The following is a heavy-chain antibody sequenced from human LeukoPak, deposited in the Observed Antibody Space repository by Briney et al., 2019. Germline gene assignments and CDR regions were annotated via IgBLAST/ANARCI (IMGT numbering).Heavy chain of an antibody. CDR2: INQDGSET. V-gene: IGHV3-7*01. CDR1: GFTLSNYW. CDR3: ARAAPYYYDSSGYTY. D-gene: IGHD3-22*01. J-gene: IGHJ4*02. Sequence: PGGSLRLSCEASGFTLSNYWMSWVRQAPGKGLEWVANINQDGSETYYVDSVKGRFTISRDNAKNSLHLQMNSLRAEDTAVYYCARAAPYYYDSSGYTYWGQGTLVTVSS.